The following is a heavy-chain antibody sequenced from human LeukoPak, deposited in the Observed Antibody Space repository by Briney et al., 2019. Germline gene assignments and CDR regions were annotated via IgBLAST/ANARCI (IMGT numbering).Heavy chain of an antibody. Sequence: PGGSLRLSCAASGFTFSSYDMTWVRQAPGRGLEWVSSIRPSGDNTYYGDSVKGRFTISRDNSKNTLYLQMNSLRAEDTAVYYCARSAGLRLGELHYWGQGTLVTVSS. CDR1: GFTFSSYD. CDR2: IRPSGDNT. J-gene: IGHJ4*02. CDR3: ARSAGLRLGELHY. V-gene: IGHV3-23*01. D-gene: IGHD3-16*01.